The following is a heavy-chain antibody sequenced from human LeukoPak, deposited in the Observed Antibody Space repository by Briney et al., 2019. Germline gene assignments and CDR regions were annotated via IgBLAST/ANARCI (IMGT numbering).Heavy chain of an antibody. D-gene: IGHD2-2*01. Sequence: KPGGSLRLSCAASGFTFSSYSMNWVRQAPGKGLEWVSSISSSSSYIYYADSVKGRFTISRDNAKNSLYLQMNSLRAEDTAVYYCARDSADIVVVPASSGWFDPWGQGTLVTVSS. CDR3: ARDSADIVVVPASSGWFDP. J-gene: IGHJ5*02. CDR2: ISSSSSYI. CDR1: GFTFSSYS. V-gene: IGHV3-21*01.